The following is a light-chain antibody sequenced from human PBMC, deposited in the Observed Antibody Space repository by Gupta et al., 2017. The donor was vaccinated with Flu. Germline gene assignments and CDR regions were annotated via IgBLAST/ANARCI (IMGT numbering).Light chain of an antibody. V-gene: IGLV2-14*01. CDR3: TSYTSNTALWV. J-gene: IGLJ1*01. CDR2: EVS. Sequence: QSALTQPASVSVSPGQSITISCTGTSSDVGGYNNVSWYLQHPGKAPKLMIYEVSNRPSGVSNRFSGSKSGTTASLNITGLQAEDEAEYYCTSYTSNTALWVFGTGTKVTVL. CDR1: SSDVGGYNN.